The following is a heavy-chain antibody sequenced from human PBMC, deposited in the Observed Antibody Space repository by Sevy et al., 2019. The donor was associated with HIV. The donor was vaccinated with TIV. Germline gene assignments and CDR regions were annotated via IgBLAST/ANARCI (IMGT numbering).Heavy chain of an antibody. CDR2: ISGSGHTI. Sequence: GGSLRLSCAASGFTFSDFRMSWIRQAPGRGLEWVSYISGSGHTIYYTDSVKGRFTISRDNAKNSLYLQTNSLRAEDTAVYYCAGATAATDKENYFDYWGQGALVTVSS. D-gene: IGHD6-13*01. V-gene: IGHV3-11*01. CDR3: AGATAATDKENYFDY. J-gene: IGHJ4*02. CDR1: GFTFSDFR.